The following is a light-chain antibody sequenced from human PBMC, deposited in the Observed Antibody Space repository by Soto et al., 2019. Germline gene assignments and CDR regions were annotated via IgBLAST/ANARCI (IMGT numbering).Light chain of an antibody. V-gene: IGKV3-11*01. CDR3: QQRSSWPRVT. J-gene: IGKJ3*01. CDR2: DAS. CDR1: QSVSRY. Sequence: EIVLTQSPATLSLSPGERATLSCRASQSVSRYLAWYQQKPGQAPRLLIYDASNRATGIPARFSGSGSGTDFTLTISSLEPEDFAVYYCQQRSSWPRVTFGPGTKVHIK.